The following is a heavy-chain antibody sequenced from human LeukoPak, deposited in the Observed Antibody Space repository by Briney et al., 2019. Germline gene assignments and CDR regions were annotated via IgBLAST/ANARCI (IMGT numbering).Heavy chain of an antibody. V-gene: IGHV4-34*01. CDR1: GGSFSGYY. D-gene: IGHD3-3*01. CDR2: INHSGST. CDR3: AREAYYDFWSGHQVPSWFDP. J-gene: IGHJ5*02. Sequence: PSETLSLTCAVYGGSFSGYYWSWIRQPPGKGLEWIGEINHSGSTNYNPSLKSRVTISVDTSKNQFSLKLSSVTAADTAVYYCAREAYYDFWSGHQVPSWFDPWGQGTLVTVSS.